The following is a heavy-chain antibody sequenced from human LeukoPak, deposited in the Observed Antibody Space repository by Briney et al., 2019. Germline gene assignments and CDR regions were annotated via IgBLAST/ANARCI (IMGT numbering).Heavy chain of an antibody. Sequence: SETLSLTCAVYGGSFSGYVWSRIRQPPGKGLEWIGYMSDSVNTNYNPSLRSRVTISVDTSKNQFSLKLSSVTAADTAVYYCARDYSSSSQYAFDIWGQGTMVTVSS. CDR1: GGSFSGYV. D-gene: IGHD6-13*01. J-gene: IGHJ3*02. V-gene: IGHV4-59*01. CDR3: ARDYSSSSQYAFDI. CDR2: MSDSVNT.